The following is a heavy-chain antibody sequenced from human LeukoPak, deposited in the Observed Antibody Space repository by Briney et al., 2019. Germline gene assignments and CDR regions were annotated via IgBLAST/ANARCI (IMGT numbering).Heavy chain of an antibody. V-gene: IGHV4-59*08. CDR2: TYYSGTT. J-gene: IGHJ5*02. D-gene: IGHD6-13*01. CDR3: ARRRAEGGSNGHYNWFDP. Sequence: PSETLSLTCSVSGGSISSYYWSWLRQPPGKGLEWIGYTYYSGTTKYNPSLESRVTISVDTSKNQFSLKLSSVTAADTAVYYCARRRAEGGSNGHYNWFDPWGQGILVTVSS. CDR1: GGSISSYY.